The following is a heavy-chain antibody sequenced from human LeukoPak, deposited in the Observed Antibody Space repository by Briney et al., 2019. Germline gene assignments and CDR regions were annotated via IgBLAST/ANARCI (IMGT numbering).Heavy chain of an antibody. CDR2: IWYDGSNK. CDR1: GFTFSSYG. J-gene: IGHJ4*02. D-gene: IGHD4-17*01. CDR3: ARSPGYGDFFDY. V-gene: IGHV3-33*01. Sequence: PGGSLRLSCAASGFTFSSYGMHWVRQAPGKGLEWVAVIWYDGSNKYYADSVKGRFTISRDNSKNTLYLQMNSLRAEDTAVYYCARSPGYGDFFDYWGQGTLVTVSS.